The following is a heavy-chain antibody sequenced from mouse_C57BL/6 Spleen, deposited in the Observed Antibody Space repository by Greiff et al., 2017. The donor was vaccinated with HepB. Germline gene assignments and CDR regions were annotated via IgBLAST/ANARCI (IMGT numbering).Heavy chain of an antibody. CDR3: ARQAGYYAMDY. Sequence: EVKLMESGGGLVQPGGSLKLSCAASGFTFSDYYMYWVRQTPEKRLEWVAYISDGGGSTYYPDTVKGRFTISRDNAKNTRYLQMSRLKSEDTAMYYCARQAGYYAMDYWGQGTSVTVSS. CDR1: GFTFSDYY. V-gene: IGHV5-12*01. CDR2: ISDGGGST. J-gene: IGHJ4*01.